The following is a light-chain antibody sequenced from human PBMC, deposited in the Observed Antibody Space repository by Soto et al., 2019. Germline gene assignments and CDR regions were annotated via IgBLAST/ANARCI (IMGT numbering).Light chain of an antibody. CDR1: SSDVCGYDF. Sequence: QYALPQPASVSGSPGQSITISCTGTSSDVCGYDFVSWYQQRPGKAPKLIIYDVSNRPSGVSNRFSGSKSGNTASLTISGRQAEDEADYYCTSYTRGDIGVFGGGTKVTVL. CDR3: TSYTRGDIGV. V-gene: IGLV2-14*01. J-gene: IGLJ3*02. CDR2: DVS.